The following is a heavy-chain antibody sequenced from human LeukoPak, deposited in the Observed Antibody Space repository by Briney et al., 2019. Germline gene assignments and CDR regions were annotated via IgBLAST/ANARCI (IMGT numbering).Heavy chain of an antibody. CDR1: GGSISSHY. Sequence: SETLSLTCTVSGGSISSHYWGWIRQPPGKGLEWIGSIYYSGSTYYNPSLKSRVTISVDTSKNQFSLKLSSVTAADTAVYYCARVGSGSYGYFDYWGQGTLVTVSS. V-gene: IGHV4-39*07. D-gene: IGHD1-26*01. CDR3: ARVGSGSYGYFDY. CDR2: IYYSGST. J-gene: IGHJ4*02.